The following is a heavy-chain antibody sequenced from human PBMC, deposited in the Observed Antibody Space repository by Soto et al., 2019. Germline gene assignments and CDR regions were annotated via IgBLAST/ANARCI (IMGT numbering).Heavy chain of an antibody. CDR2: IIPVFGTP. D-gene: IGHD3-22*01. V-gene: IGHV1-69*12. J-gene: IGHJ6*02. Sequence: QVQPVQSGAEVKKPGSSLKVSCKASGGSLSNYGISWVRQAPGQGLEWMGAIIPVFGTPNYAQKFQDRVTITADESTTTVYMEVRSLTSEDTAVYYCARGDATKIVVTTYYAMDVWGQGTTVTVSS. CDR3: ARGDATKIVVTTYYAMDV. CDR1: GGSLSNYG.